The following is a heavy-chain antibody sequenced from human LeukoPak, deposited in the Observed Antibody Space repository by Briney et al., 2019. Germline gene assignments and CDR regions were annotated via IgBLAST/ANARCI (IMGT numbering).Heavy chain of an antibody. CDR2: ISSSGSTI. V-gene: IGHV3-11*04. CDR1: RFTFSDYY. Sequence: PGGSLRLSCAASRFTFSDYYMSWIRQAPGKGLEWVSYISSSGSTIYYADSVKGRFTISRDNAKNSLYLQMNSLRAEDTAVYYCARDNLYCSSTSCYFDYWGQGTLVTVSS. D-gene: IGHD2-2*01. J-gene: IGHJ4*02. CDR3: ARDNLYCSSTSCYFDY.